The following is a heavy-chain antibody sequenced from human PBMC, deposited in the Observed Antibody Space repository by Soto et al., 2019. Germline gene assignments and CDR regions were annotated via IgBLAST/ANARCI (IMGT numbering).Heavy chain of an antibody. Sequence: GASVKVSCKASGGTFSSYTISWVRQAPGQGLEWMGRIIPILGIANYAQKFQGRVTITADKSTSTAYMELSSLRSEDTAVYYCAREGRYCSGGSCYIDYWGQGTLVTVSS. J-gene: IGHJ4*02. CDR2: IIPILGIA. CDR1: GGTFSSYT. D-gene: IGHD2-15*01. V-gene: IGHV1-69*04. CDR3: AREGRYCSGGSCYIDY.